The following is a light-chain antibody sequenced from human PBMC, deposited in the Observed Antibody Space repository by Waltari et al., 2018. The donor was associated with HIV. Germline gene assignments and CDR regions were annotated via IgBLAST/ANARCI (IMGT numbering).Light chain of an antibody. CDR1: QSVSDN. CDR2: GAY. Sequence: EVVMTQSPATLSVSPGERATLSCRASQSVSDNLAWYQQRPGQAPRLLIFGAYTRATGIPGRFSGSGSGTEFTLTISSLQSEDFAVYFCQQYNNWPRTFGPGTKVDIK. V-gene: IGKV3-15*01. J-gene: IGKJ3*01. CDR3: QQYNNWPRT.